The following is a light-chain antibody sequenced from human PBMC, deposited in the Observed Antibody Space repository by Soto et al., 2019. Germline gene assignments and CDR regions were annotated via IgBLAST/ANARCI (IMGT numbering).Light chain of an antibody. CDR3: QQRSNWPRWT. CDR2: DAS. J-gene: IGKJ1*01. V-gene: IGKV3-11*01. CDR1: QSVSSY. Sequence: EIVLTQSPATLSLSPGARATLSCRASQSVSSYLAWYQQKPGQAPRLLIYDASNRATGIPARFSGSGSGTDFTLTISSLEPEDFAVYYCQQRSNWPRWTFGQGTKVEIK.